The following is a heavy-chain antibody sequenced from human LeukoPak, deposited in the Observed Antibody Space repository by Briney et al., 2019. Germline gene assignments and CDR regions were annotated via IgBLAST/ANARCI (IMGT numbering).Heavy chain of an antibody. V-gene: IGHV3-21*01. CDR1: GFTFSSYS. CDR2: ISSSSNYI. CDR3: ARGSGSGSYPKPFDY. J-gene: IGHJ4*02. Sequence: GGSLRLSCAVSGFTFSSYSMNWVRQAPGKRLEWVSFISSSSNYIYYVDSVKGRFTISRDNAKNLLYLQMTSLRAEDTAVYYCARGSGSGSYPKPFDYWGQGTLVTVSS. D-gene: IGHD3-10*01.